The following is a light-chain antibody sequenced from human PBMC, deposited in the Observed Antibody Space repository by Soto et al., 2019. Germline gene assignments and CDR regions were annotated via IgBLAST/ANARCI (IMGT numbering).Light chain of an antibody. CDR1: SSDVGGYNY. V-gene: IGLV2-8*01. Sequence: QSVLTQPPSASGSPGQSVTISCTGTSSDVGGYNYVSWYQQHPGKAPKLMIYEVSKRPSGVPDRFSGSKSGNTASLTVSGLQAGDAADYYCSSYAGSNNWVFGGGTKLTVL. CDR2: EVS. J-gene: IGLJ2*01. CDR3: SSYAGSNNWV.